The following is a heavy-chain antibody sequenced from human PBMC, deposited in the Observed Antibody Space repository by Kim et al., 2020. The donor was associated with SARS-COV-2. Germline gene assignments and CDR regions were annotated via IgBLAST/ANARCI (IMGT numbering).Heavy chain of an antibody. V-gene: IGHV1-24*01. CDR3: ATVRGAGSSGSYYYYGMDV. CDR2: FDPEDGET. CDR1: GYTLTELS. Sequence: ASVKVSCKVSGYTLTELSMHWVRQAPGKGLEWMGGFDPEDGETIYAQKFQGRVTMTEDTSTATAYMELSSLRSEDTAVYYCATVRGAGSSGSYYYYGMDVWGQGTTVTVSS. J-gene: IGHJ6*02. D-gene: IGHD6-19*01.